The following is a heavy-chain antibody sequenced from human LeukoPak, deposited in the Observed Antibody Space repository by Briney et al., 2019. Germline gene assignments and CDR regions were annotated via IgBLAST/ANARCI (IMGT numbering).Heavy chain of an antibody. D-gene: IGHD3-9*01. CDR3: ASAPRAGFLVS. CDR1: GGSFSGYY. J-gene: IGHJ4*02. V-gene: IGHV4-34*01. Sequence: PSETLSLTCAVYGGSFSGYYWSWIRQPPGKGLEWIGEINHSGSTNYNPSLKSRVTISVDTSKNQFSLKLSSVTAADTAVYYCASAPRAGFLVSWGQGTLVTVSS. CDR2: INHSGST.